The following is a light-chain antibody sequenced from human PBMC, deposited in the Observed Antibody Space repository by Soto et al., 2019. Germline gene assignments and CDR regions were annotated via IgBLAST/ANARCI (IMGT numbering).Light chain of an antibody. CDR1: SSDVGGYNY. V-gene: IGLV2-14*01. CDR3: SSYTSNHV. CDR2: DVS. Sequence: QSVLTQPASVSGSPGQPITISCTGTSSDVGGYNYVSWYQQHPGKAPKLMIYDVSNRPSGVSNRFSGSKSGNTASLTISGLQAEDEADYYCSSYTSNHVFGTGTKVTVL. J-gene: IGLJ1*01.